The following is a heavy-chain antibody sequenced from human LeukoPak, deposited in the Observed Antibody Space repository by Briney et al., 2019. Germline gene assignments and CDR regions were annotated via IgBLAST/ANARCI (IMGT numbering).Heavy chain of an antibody. V-gene: IGHV3-53*01. CDR1: GFTVSSNY. D-gene: IGHD1-26*01. Sequence: GGSLRLSCAASGFTVSSNYMSWVRQAPGKGLEWVSVIYSGGSTYYADSVKGRFTISRDNSKNTLYLQRNSLRAEDTAVYYCARTISGSNFELDNYYFDDWGQGTLVTVSS. CDR2: IYSGGST. J-gene: IGHJ4*02. CDR3: ARTISGSNFELDNYYFDD.